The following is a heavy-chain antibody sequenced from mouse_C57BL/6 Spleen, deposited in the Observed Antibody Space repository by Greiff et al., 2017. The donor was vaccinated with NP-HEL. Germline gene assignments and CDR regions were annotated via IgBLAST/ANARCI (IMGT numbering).Heavy chain of an antibody. D-gene: IGHD1-1*01. CDR2: IYPGDGDT. V-gene: IGHV1-82*01. CDR1: GYAFSSSW. CDR3: ALNYYGSSYEWFAY. Sequence: VQLQQSGPELVKPGASVKISCKASGYAFSSSWMNWVKQRPGKGLEWIGRIYPGDGDTNYNGKFKGKATLTADKSSSTAYMQLSSLTSEDSAVYFCALNYYGSSYEWFAYWGQGTLVTVSA. J-gene: IGHJ3*01.